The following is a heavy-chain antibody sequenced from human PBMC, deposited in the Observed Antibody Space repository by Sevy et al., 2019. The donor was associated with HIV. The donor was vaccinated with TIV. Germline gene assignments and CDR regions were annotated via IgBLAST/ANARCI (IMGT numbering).Heavy chain of an antibody. CDR3: ARRYFDL. Sequence: GGSLRLSCKASGFSFTDFWMQWVRQVPGKGPEWVANINQDGSEMNYVDSVKGRFTISRDNAESALYLQLQGLRAEDAATYFCARRYFDLWGQGTVVTVSS. V-gene: IGHV3-7*01. CDR1: GFSFTDFW. J-gene: IGHJ4*02. CDR2: INQDGSEM.